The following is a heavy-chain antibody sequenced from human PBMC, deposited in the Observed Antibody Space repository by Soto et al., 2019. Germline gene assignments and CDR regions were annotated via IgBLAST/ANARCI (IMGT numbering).Heavy chain of an antibody. D-gene: IGHD3-10*01. Sequence: SETLSLTCAVYGGSFSGYCWSWIRQPPGQGLEWIGYICHSGNTYYNPSLKSRVTTSLDRSKNQFSLNLSSVTAADTAVYYCARVWFGESSWFDPWGQGTLVTVSS. CDR2: ICHSGNT. V-gene: IGHV4-30-2*01. CDR3: ARVWFGESSWFDP. CDR1: GGSFSGYC. J-gene: IGHJ5*02.